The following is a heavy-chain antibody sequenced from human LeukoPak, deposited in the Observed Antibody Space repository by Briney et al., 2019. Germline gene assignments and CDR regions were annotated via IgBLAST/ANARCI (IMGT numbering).Heavy chain of an antibody. J-gene: IGHJ4*02. CDR3: ARDYNTGYVNY. V-gene: IGHV3-30-3*01. CDR1: GFTFSTYA. CDR2: ISNDATKK. Sequence: GGSLRLSCAASGFTFSTYAMHWVRRAPGKGLEWVAVISNDATKKYYVDSVKGRFTISRDNSKNTLYLQMNSLRPEDTAVYYCARDYNTGYVNYWGQGTLVTVSS. D-gene: IGHD1-1*01.